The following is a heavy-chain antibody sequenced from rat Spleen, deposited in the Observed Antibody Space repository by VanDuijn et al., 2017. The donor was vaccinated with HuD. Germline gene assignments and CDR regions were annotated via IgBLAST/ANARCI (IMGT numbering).Heavy chain of an antibody. CDR1: GLSFSNYD. V-gene: IGHV5-25*01. CDR2: ISYDGTAT. CDR3: TRGTYFRH. J-gene: IGHJ2*01. Sequence: EVQLVKSGGGLVQPGRSMKLSCAASGLSFSNYDMAWVRQAPTKGLEWVASISYDGTATYYRDSVKGRFTLSRDNAKSTLYLQMGSLRSEDTATYYCTRGTYFRHWGQGVMVTVSS. D-gene: IGHD4-6*01.